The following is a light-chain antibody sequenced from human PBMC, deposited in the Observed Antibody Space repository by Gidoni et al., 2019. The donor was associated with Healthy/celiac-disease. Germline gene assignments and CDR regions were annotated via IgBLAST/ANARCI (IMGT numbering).Light chain of an antibody. CDR2: GKN. CDR1: SLRGYY. V-gene: IGLV3-19*01. CDR3: NSWESSGNPVV. J-gene: IGLJ2*01. Sequence: SSGLTHHPALSLTLGQTVRITCQRDSLRGYYASWYQQKPGQAPVLVIYGKNNRPSGIPDRFSGSSSGNTASLTITGAQAEDEADYYCNSWESSGNPVVFGGGTKLTVL.